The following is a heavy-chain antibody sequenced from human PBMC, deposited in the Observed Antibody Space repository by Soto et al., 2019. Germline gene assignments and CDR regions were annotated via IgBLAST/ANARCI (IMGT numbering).Heavy chain of an antibody. D-gene: IGHD6-19*01. CDR1: GYTFTSYG. CDR2: ISAYNGNT. CDR3: ARDSDGRYSSGWYEYYYYGMDV. Sequence: QVQLVQSGAEVKKPGASVKVSCKASGYTFTSYGISWVRQAPGQGLEWMGWISAYNGNTNYAQKLQGRVTMTTDTSTSXXYXEXXSLRSDDTAVYYCARDSDGRYSSGWYEYYYYGMDVWGQGTTVTVSS. J-gene: IGHJ6*02. V-gene: IGHV1-18*01.